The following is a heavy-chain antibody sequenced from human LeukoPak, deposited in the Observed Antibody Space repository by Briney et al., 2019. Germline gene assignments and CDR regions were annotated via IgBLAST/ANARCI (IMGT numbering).Heavy chain of an antibody. D-gene: IGHD5-12*01. J-gene: IGHJ4*02. CDR1: GGSISSSSYY. V-gene: IGHV4-39*01. CDR3: ARPVDKAESFDY. CDR2: IYYSGST. Sequence: SETLSLTCTVSGGSISSSSYYWGWIRQPPGKGLEWIGSIYYSGSTYYNPSLKSRVTISVDTSKNQFSLKLSSVTAADTAVCYCARPVDKAESFDYWGQGTLVTVSS.